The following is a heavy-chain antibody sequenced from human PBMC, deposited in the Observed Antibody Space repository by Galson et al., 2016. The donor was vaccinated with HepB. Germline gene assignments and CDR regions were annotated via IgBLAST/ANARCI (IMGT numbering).Heavy chain of an antibody. CDR1: GGSISSYY. Sequence: SETLSLPCTVPGGSISSYYWSWIRQPPGKGLEWIGDIYSRGSTNYNPSLKSRLPISVDTSKHQFSLKLRSVTAADTAVYYCARRRNYYDSSGYYYDYFDPWGQGTQVTVSS. CDR3: ARRRNYYDSSGYYYDYFDP. D-gene: IGHD3-22*01. CDR2: IYSRGST. J-gene: IGHJ5*02. V-gene: IGHV4-59*08.